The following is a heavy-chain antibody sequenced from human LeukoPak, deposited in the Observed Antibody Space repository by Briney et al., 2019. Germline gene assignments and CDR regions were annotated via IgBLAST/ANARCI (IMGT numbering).Heavy chain of an antibody. J-gene: IGHJ4*02. CDR3: ARVNDYDTSGARFDY. CDR1: GGSISRYY. Sequence: SETLPLTCTVSGGSISRYYWSWIRQSAGKGLDWIGRINTSGSTKYNPSLESRVTMSVDTSKNQFSLKLSSVTAADTAVYYCARVNDYDTSGARFDYWGQGTLVTVSS. D-gene: IGHD3-22*01. CDR2: INTSGST. V-gene: IGHV4-4*07.